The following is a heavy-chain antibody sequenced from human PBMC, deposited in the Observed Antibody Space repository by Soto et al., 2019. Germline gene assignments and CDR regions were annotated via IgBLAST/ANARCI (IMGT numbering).Heavy chain of an antibody. CDR1: VTVSSNY. J-gene: IGHJ4*02. Sequence: EVQLVESGGGLVQPGGSLRLSCAASVTVSSNYMTWVHQAPGKGLEWVSVIYSAGSTYYADSVKGRFTISRDNSRNTLYLQMNGLRVEDTAVYYCARDTVAVAGTDYWGQGTLVTVSS. CDR3: ARDTVAVAGTDY. V-gene: IGHV3-66*01. D-gene: IGHD6-19*01. CDR2: IYSAGST.